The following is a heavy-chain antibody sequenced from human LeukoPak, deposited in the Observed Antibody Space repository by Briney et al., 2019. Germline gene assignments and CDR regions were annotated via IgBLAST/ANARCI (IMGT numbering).Heavy chain of an antibody. CDR3: ARDMWQQFDWFDP. V-gene: IGHV1-2*02. CDR2: INPNTGDT. Sequence: ASVKVSCKASGYTFTAYYMHWVRQAPGQGLEWVGWINPNTGDTNSAERFQGRVTMTRDSSISTAYLELSRLTSDDTAVYYCARDMWQQFDWFDPWGQGTLVTVSS. J-gene: IGHJ5*02. D-gene: IGHD6-13*01. CDR1: GYTFTAYY.